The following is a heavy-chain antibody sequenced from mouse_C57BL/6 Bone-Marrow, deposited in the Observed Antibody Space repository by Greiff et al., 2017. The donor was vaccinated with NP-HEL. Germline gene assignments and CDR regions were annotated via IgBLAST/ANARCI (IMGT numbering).Heavy chain of an antibody. CDR1: GYAFSSYW. D-gene: IGHD2-2*01. CDR3: ARAIYYGYPLAY. J-gene: IGHJ3*01. Sequence: QVQLKESGAELVKPGASVKISCKASGYAFSSYWMNWVKQRPGKGLEWIGQIYPGDGDTNYNGKFKGKATLTADKSSSTAYMQLSSLTSEDSAVYFCARAIYYGYPLAYWGQGTLVTVSA. V-gene: IGHV1-80*01. CDR2: IYPGDGDT.